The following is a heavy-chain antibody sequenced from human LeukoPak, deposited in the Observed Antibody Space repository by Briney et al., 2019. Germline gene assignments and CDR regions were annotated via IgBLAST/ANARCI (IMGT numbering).Heavy chain of an antibody. CDR1: GGSISSYY. J-gene: IGHJ6*03. Sequence: SSETLSLTCTVSGGSISSYYWSWIRQPPGKGLEWIGYIYYSGSTNYNPSLNGRVSISRDTTKNLFSLRLRSVTAADTAVYFCARGRVSSSTWYSTYYYYFYMDVWGKGTTVTVSS. D-gene: IGHD1-1*01. CDR2: IYYSGST. V-gene: IGHV4-59*01. CDR3: ARGRVSSSTWYSTYYYYFYMDV.